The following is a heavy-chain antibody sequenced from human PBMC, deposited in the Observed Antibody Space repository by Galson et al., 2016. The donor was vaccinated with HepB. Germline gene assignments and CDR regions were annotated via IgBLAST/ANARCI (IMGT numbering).Heavy chain of an antibody. Sequence: SLRLSCAASGFTFGSYAMTWVRQAPGKGLEWVSGIGGSGGSINYADSVKGRFTISRDNPKNTLYLQMNSLRAEDTAVYYCAKGPTGYYYYGMDVRGQGTTVTVSS. D-gene: IGHD1-14*01. J-gene: IGHJ6*02. V-gene: IGHV3-23*01. CDR3: AKGPTGYYYYGMDV. CDR2: IGGSGGSI. CDR1: GFTFGSYA.